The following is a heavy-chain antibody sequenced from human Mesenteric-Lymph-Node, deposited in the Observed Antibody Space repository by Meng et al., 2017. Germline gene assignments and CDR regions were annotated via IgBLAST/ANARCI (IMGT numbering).Heavy chain of an antibody. CDR1: GYSFTSYW. J-gene: IGHJ2*01. D-gene: IGHD5-24*01. CDR3: ARHGDGYPTPYWYFDL. Sequence: KVSCKGSGYSFTSYWFGWVRQMPGKSLEWMGIIYPGDSDTRYSPSFQGQVTISADKSISTAYLQWSSLKASDTAMYYCARHGDGYPTPYWYFDLWGRGTLVTVSS. CDR2: IYPGDSDT. V-gene: IGHV5-51*01.